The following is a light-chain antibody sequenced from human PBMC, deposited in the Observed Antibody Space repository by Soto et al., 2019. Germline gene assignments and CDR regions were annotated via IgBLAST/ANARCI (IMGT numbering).Light chain of an antibody. V-gene: IGKV3D-7*01. CDR2: GAS. CDR1: QSVSSSY. Sequence: PGDRVTLSCRASQSVSSSYLTWYQQKPGQAPRLLIYGASTRATGIPARFSGSGSGTDFTLTISSLQPEDFAVYYCQQDYNLPRGTFGQGTRLEIK. J-gene: IGKJ5*01. CDR3: QQDYNLPRGT.